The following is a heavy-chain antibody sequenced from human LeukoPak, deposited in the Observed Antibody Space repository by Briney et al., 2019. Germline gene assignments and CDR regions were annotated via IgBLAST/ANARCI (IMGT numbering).Heavy chain of an antibody. CDR1: GGTFSSYA. J-gene: IGHJ6*03. CDR3: ARGLQQWLVLNYYYYMDV. Sequence: ASVKVSCKASGGTFSSYAISWVRQATGQGLEWMGWMNPNSGNTGYAQKFQGRVTMTRNTSISTAYMELSSLRSEDTAVYYCARGLQQWLVLNYYYYMDVWGKGTTVTVSS. V-gene: IGHV1-8*02. CDR2: MNPNSGNT. D-gene: IGHD6-19*01.